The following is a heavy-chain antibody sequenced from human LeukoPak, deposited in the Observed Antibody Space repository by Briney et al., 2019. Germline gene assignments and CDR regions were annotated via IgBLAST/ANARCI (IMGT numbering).Heavy chain of an antibody. CDR1: GGSISHYY. V-gene: IGHV4-59*01. D-gene: IGHD6-13*01. Sequence: SETLSLTCTVSGGSISHYYWNWIRQPPGKGLEWIGYIQYSGSTNYAPSVKSRVTISADKSKNQFSLKLSSVTAADTAVYYCARAFYNSWENYFNYWGQGTLVTVSS. CDR3: ARAFYNSWENYFNY. J-gene: IGHJ4*02. CDR2: IQYSGST.